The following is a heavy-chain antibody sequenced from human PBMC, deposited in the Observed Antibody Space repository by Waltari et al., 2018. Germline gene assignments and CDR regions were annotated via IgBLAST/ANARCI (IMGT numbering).Heavy chain of an antibody. Sequence: QVQLQESGPGLVKPSETLSLTCAVSGYSISSGYYWGWIRQPPGKGLEWIGSIYHSGSTYYNPSLKSRGTISVDTSKNQFSLKLSSVTAADTAVYYCASRSPTKRSSGYDWAESRVDYWGQGTLVTVSS. CDR1: GYSISSGYY. J-gene: IGHJ4*02. V-gene: IGHV4-38-2*01. CDR3: ASRSPTKRSSGYDWAESRVDY. D-gene: IGHD5-12*01. CDR2: IYHSGST.